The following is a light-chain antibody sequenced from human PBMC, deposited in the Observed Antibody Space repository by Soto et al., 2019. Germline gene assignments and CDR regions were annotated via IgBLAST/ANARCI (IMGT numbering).Light chain of an antibody. Sequence: EIVLTQSQATLSLSPGERATLSCRASQSVSSYLAWYQQKPGQAPRLLIYDASNRATGIPARFSGSGSGTDFTLTIISLEPEDFAVYYCQQRSNWPPTFGQGTRLEIK. V-gene: IGKV3-11*01. J-gene: IGKJ5*01. CDR2: DAS. CDR1: QSVSSY. CDR3: QQRSNWPPT.